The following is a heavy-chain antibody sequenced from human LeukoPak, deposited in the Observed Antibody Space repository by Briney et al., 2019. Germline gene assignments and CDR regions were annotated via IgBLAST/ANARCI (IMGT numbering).Heavy chain of an antibody. CDR3: AKSGYNRFDY. CDR1: GFTFSSSA. CDR2: ISGSDSST. D-gene: IGHD5-24*01. J-gene: IGHJ4*02. V-gene: IGHV3-23*01. Sequence: PGGSLRLSCAASGFTFSSSAMSWLRQAPGKGLEWVSTISGSDSSTHYADSVKGRFTISRDNSKNTLYLQMNSLRADDTAVYYCAKSGYNRFDYWGQGTLVTVSS.